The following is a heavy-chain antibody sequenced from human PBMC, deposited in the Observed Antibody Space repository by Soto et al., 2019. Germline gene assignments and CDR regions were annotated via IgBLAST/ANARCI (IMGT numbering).Heavy chain of an antibody. CDR2: INPNSGGT. CDR1: GYTFTGYY. J-gene: IGHJ5*02. CDR3: ARAVHCSGGSCYSNWFDP. Sequence: ASVKVSCKASGYTFTGYYMHWVRQAPGQGLEWMGWINPNSGGTNYAQKFQGWVTMTRDTSISTAYMELSRLRSDDTAVFYCARAVHCSGGSCYSNWFDPWGQGTLVTVSS. V-gene: IGHV1-2*04. D-gene: IGHD2-15*01.